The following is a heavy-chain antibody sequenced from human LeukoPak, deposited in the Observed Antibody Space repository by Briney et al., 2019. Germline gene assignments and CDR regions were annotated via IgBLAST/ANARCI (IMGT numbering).Heavy chain of an antibody. CDR2: FDPEDGET. V-gene: IGHV1-24*01. CDR3: ASPAGDSSGYRDY. D-gene: IGHD3-22*01. Sequence: ASVKVSCKVSGYTLTELSMHWVRQAPGKGLEWMGGFDPEDGETIYAQKFQGRVTITADKSTSTAYMELSSLRSEDTAVYYCASPAGDSSGYRDYWGQGTLVTVSS. CDR1: GYTLTELS. J-gene: IGHJ4*02.